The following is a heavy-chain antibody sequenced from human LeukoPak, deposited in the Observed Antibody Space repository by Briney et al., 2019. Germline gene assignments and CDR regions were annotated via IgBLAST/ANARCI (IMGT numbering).Heavy chain of an antibody. CDR2: INPSGGST. CDR3: ARERGDFNWFDP. Sequence: ASVKVSCKASGGTFSSYTISWVRQAPGQGLEWMGIINPSGGSTSYAQKFQGRVTMTRDTSTSTVYMELSSLRSEDTAVYYCARERGDFNWFDPWGQGTLVTVSS. J-gene: IGHJ5*02. CDR1: GGTFSSYT. D-gene: IGHD3-3*01. V-gene: IGHV1-46*01.